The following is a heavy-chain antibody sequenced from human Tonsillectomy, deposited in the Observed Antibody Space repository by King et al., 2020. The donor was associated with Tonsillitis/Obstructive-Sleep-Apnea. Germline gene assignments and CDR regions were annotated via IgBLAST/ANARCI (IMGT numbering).Heavy chain of an antibody. V-gene: IGHV3-30*18. CDR2: ITDDGYKT. CDR1: GFIFSYSG. CDR3: AKTSRGKGRLPGHFHDREA. D-gene: IGHD3-10*01. Sequence: VQLVESGGGVVQPGRSPRLSCAASGFIFSYSGMHWVRQAPGKGLEWVAAITDDGYKTYYIESVKGRFTISRDNSKTIVYLQMNSLRDDDPAVYFCAKTSRGKGRLPGHFHDREAWGQGSTVTVSS. J-gene: IGHJ6*02.